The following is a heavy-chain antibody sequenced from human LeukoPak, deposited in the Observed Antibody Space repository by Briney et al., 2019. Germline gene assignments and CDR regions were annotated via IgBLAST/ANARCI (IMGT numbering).Heavy chain of an antibody. CDR1: GFTFRNYA. J-gene: IGHJ4*02. Sequence: GGSLRLSCAASGFTFRNYAIHWVRQARGKGLEWVAVISYDGNNKYYADSVKGRFTISRGNSKNTLYLQMNSLRAEDTAVYYCARDGNNWNGYYLDYWGQGTLVTVSS. CDR3: ARDGNNWNGYYLDY. D-gene: IGHD1-1*01. V-gene: IGHV3-30-3*01. CDR2: ISYDGNNK.